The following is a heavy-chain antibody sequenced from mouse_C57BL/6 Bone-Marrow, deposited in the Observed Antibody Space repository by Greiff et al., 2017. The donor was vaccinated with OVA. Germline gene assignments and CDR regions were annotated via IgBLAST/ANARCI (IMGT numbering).Heavy chain of an antibody. V-gene: IGHV1-50*01. CDR2: IDPSDSYT. J-gene: IGHJ4*01. CDR1: GYTFTSYW. Sequence: QVQLQQPGAELVKPGASVKLSCKASGYTFTSYWMQWVKQRPGQGLEWIGEIDPSDSYTNYNQKFKGKATLTVDTSSSPAYMQLSSRTSEDSAVYYCASRGAMDYWGQGTSVTVSS. CDR3: ASRGAMDY.